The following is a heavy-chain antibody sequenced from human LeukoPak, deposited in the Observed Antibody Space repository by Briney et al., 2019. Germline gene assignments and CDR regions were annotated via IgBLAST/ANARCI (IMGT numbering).Heavy chain of an antibody. D-gene: IGHD2-8*01. Sequence: GGSLRLSCAASGFTFSSYAMHWVRQAPGRGLEWLSYISTDSNHIYYADSVKGRFTISRDNAKNSLYLQMNSLRAEDTAVYYCARDLRYCATATCAWYFDLWGRGTLVTVSS. CDR2: ISTDSNHI. CDR3: ARDLRYCATATCAWYFDL. J-gene: IGHJ2*01. V-gene: IGHV3-48*01. CDR1: GFTFSSYA.